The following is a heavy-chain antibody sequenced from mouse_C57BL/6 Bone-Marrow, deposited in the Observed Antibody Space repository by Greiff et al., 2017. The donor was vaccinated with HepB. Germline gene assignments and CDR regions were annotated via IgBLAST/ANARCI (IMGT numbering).Heavy chain of an antibody. J-gene: IGHJ3*01. CDR3: ARGCYYYRSWFAY. CDR1: GFTFSDYG. Sequence: DVMLVESGGGLVKPGGSLKLSCAASGFTFSDYGLHWVRQAPEKGLEWVAYISSGSSTIYYADTVKGRFTISRDNAKNTLFLQMTSLRSEETAMYYCARGCYYYRSWFAYWGQGTLVTVSA. D-gene: IGHD1-1*01. V-gene: IGHV5-17*01. CDR2: ISSGSSTI.